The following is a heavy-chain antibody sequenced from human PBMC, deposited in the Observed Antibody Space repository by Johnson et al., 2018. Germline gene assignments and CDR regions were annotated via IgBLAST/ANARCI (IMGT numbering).Heavy chain of an antibody. D-gene: IGHD3-16*01. CDR2: ISASSNYI. CDR1: GFSFSRYS. CDR3: AVDLRQPGGEYFQH. Sequence: VQLQESGGGLVKPGGSLRLSCAASGFSFSRYSMNWVRQVPGKGLEWVSSISASSNYISYTDSVKGRFTISRDNAKNSLYLQRSSRRAEDTAVYYRAVDLRQPGGEYFQHWGRGTLVTVSA. V-gene: IGHV3-21*01. J-gene: IGHJ1*01.